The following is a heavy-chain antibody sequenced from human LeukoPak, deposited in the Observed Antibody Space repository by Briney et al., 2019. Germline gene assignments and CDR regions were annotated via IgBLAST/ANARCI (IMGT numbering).Heavy chain of an antibody. J-gene: IGHJ5*01. V-gene: IGHV3-21*01. Sequence: GGSLRLSCAASGFTFSSYSMDWVRQAPGRGLGWVSSISTSGSYIYHADSVKGRFTISRDNAQDSLSLQMNSLTAEDTAMYYCARDLSGWYDFWGQGTLVTVSS. D-gene: IGHD1-26*01. CDR1: GFTFSSYS. CDR3: ARDLSGWYDF. CDR2: ISTSGSYI.